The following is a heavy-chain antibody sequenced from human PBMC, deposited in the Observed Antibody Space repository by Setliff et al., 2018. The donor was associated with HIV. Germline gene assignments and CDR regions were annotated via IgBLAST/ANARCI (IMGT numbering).Heavy chain of an antibody. Sequence: SETLSLTCTVSGDSISSGGYYWSWIRQYPGKGLEWIGYIYYSGSTYYNPSLQSRVTMSVETSKSRFSLRLKSVTAADTAVYYCARVIQPSSSPFDFWGQG. CDR1: GDSISSGGYY. J-gene: IGHJ4*02. D-gene: IGHD6-13*01. CDR2: IYYSGST. CDR3: ARVIQPSSSPFDF. V-gene: IGHV4-31*03.